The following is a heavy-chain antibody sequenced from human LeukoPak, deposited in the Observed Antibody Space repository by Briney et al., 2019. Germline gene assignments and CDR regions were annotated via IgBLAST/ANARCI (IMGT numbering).Heavy chain of an antibody. J-gene: IGHJ5*02. CDR1: GFTFSSYA. CDR3: AKDRSWDSSGYFYARVYNWFDP. Sequence: PGGSLRLSCAASGFTFSSYAMSWVRHAPGKGREGVSAISGSGGSTYYADSVKGRFTISRDNSKNTLYLQMNSLRAEDTAVYYYAKDRSWDSSGYFYARVYNWFDPWGQGTLVTVSS. D-gene: IGHD3-22*01. V-gene: IGHV3-23*01. CDR2: ISGSGGST.